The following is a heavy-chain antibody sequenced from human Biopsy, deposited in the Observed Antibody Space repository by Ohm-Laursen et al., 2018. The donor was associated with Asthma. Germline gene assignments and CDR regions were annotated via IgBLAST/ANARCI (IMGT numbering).Heavy chain of an antibody. D-gene: IGHD4-17*01. CDR3: ARTTYGDDGFDP. V-gene: IGHV4-31*02. Sequence: QTLSLTCAVSGGSINIGDYYWSWIRQHPVKGLEWIGYIYYSGSTYYNPSLKSRVSISLDTSKNQFSLSLTSVTAADTAVYYCARTTYGDDGFDPWGQGTLATVSS. J-gene: IGHJ5*02. CDR1: GGSINIGDYY. CDR2: IYYSGST.